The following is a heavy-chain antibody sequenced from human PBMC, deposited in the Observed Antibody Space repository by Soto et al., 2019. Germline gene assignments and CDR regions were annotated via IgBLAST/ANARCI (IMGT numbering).Heavy chain of an antibody. V-gene: IGHV3-7*01. CDR2: IKQDGSEK. Sequence: GGSLRLSCAASGFTFSSYWMSWVRQAPGKGLEWVANIKQDGSEKYYVGSVKGRFTISRDNAKNSLYLQMNSLRAEDTAVYYCARDRKNYDFWTPYTDVWGKGTTVTVSS. D-gene: IGHD3-3*01. CDR3: ARDRKNYDFWTPYTDV. CDR1: GFTFSSYW. J-gene: IGHJ6*03.